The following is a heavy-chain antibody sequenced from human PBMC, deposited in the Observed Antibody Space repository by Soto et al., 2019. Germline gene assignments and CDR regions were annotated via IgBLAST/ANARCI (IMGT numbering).Heavy chain of an antibody. CDR1: SGSISSSNW. CDR3: ASLRFGELGGYYYSYTDV. Sequence: PSETLSLTCAVSSGSISSSNWWSWVRQPPGKGLEWIGEIYHSGGTNYNPSLKSRVTISVDKSKNQFSLKLSSVTAADTAVYYCASLRFGELGGYYYSYTDVWGKGTTVTVAS. D-gene: IGHD3-10*01. CDR2: IYHSGGT. J-gene: IGHJ6*03. V-gene: IGHV4-4*02.